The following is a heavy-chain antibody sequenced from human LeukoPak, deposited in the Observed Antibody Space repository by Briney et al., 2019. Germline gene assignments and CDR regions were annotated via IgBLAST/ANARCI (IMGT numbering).Heavy chain of an antibody. V-gene: IGHV5-51*01. Sequence: GASLKISRKGSGYSFTSYWIGWVRQMPGKGLEWMGIIYPGDSDTRYSPSFQGQVTISADKSVSTAYLQWSSLRASDTAMYYCARIGYSSSRKNFDYWGQGTLVTVSS. J-gene: IGHJ4*02. CDR2: IYPGDSDT. CDR3: ARIGYSSSRKNFDY. CDR1: GYSFTSYW. D-gene: IGHD6-13*01.